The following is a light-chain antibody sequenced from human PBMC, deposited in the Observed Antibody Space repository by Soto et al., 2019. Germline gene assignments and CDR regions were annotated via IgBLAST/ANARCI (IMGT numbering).Light chain of an antibody. J-gene: IGKJ4*01. CDR3: QQRNSWPLT. CDR2: DAS. V-gene: IGKV3-11*01. Sequence: EIVFTQSPPTLSLSPGQRTNLSCRASQSISSYLAWYQQKSGQAPRLLIYDASNMATGIPARFSGSGSGADFILTISSLQPEDFAVYYCQQRNSWPLTFGGGTKVDIK. CDR1: QSISSY.